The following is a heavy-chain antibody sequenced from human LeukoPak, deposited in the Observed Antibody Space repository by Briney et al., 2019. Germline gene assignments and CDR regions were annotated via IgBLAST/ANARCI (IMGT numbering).Heavy chain of an antibody. CDR3: ANYYYDSSGYYDAAPLDS. D-gene: IGHD3-22*01. V-gene: IGHV3-23*01. CDR2: ISGSGYST. J-gene: IGHJ4*02. Sequence: GGSLRLSCAASGFTFSTYAMSWVRQAPGKGLEWVSSISGSGYSTYYADSVEGRFTISRDNFKSTLFLQMISLRAEDTAVYSCANYYYDSSGYYDAAPLDSWGQGTLVTVFS. CDR1: GFTFSTYA.